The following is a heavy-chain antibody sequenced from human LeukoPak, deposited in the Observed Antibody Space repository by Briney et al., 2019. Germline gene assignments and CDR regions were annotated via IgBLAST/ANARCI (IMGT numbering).Heavy chain of an antibody. Sequence: GESLKISCQGSGYTFTSFWIGWVRQTPGKGLEWMGIIYPGDSDTRYSPSFQGQVTISADKSITTAYLQWSSLKASDTAMYYCASSAGYIGYDRFDYWGQGTLVTVSS. J-gene: IGHJ4*02. CDR2: IYPGDSDT. CDR1: GYTFTSFW. V-gene: IGHV5-51*01. CDR3: ASSAGYIGYDRFDY. D-gene: IGHD5-12*01.